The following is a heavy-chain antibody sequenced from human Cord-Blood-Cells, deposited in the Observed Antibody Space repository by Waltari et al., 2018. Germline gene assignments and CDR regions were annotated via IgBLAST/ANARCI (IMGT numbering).Heavy chain of an antibody. CDR1: GFTFSSHG. D-gene: IGHD6-6*01. Sequence: QVQLVESGGGVVQPGRSLRLSWAASGFTFSSHGMPWVRQAPGKGLEWVAVISYDGSNKYYADSVKGRFTISRDNSKNTLYLQMNSLRAEDTAVYYCAKQGAARHYFDYWGQGTLVTVSS. J-gene: IGHJ4*02. CDR3: AKQGAARHYFDY. V-gene: IGHV3-30*18. CDR2: ISYDGSNK.